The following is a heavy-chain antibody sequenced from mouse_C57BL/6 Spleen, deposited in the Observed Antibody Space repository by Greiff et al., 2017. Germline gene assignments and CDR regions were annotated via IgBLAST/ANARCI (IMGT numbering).Heavy chain of an antibody. CDR1: GYTFTSYW. CDR3: ARCPDGYFDV. CDR2: IDPSDSET. V-gene: IGHV1-52*01. Sequence: HHLVAELVRPGSSVKLSCKASGYTFTSYWMHWVKQRPIQGLEWIGNIDPSDSETHYNQKFKDKATLTVDKSSSTAYMQLSSLTSEDSAVYYCARCPDGYFDVWGTGTTVTVSS. J-gene: IGHJ1*03.